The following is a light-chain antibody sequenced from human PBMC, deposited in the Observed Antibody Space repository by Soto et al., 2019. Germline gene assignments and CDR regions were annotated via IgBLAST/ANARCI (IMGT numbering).Light chain of an antibody. Sequence: QSVLTQPPSVSGAPGQRVTISCTGSSSNIGAGYDVHWYQQLPGTAPKLLIYGNSNRPSGVPDRFSGSKSGTSASLSITGLQAEDEAEDYCQCYDSSLSGYVFGTGTKLTVL. CDR2: GNS. J-gene: IGLJ1*01. V-gene: IGLV1-40*01. CDR1: SSNIGAGYD. CDR3: QCYDSSLSGYV.